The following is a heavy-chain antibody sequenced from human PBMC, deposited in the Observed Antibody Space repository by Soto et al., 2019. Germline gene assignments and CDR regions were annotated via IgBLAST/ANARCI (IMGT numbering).Heavy chain of an antibody. V-gene: IGHV1-2*02. CDR2: INPNSGGT. J-gene: IGHJ5*02. CDR1: GYNFTGYY. Sequence: ASVKVSCKASGYNFTGYYMHWVRQAPGHGLEWMGWINPNSGGTNYAQKFQGRVTMTRDTSSSTAYMELSRLRSDDTAVYYCARVYGVIAAAGTGVFHPWGKGTLVTVSS. CDR3: ARVYGVIAAAGTGVFHP. D-gene: IGHD6-13*01.